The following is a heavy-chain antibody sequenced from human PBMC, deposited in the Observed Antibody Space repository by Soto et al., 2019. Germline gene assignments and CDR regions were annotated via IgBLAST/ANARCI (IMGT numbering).Heavy chain of an antibody. V-gene: IGHV4-4*02. CDR2: IFHSGDT. Sequence: QVQLQESGPGLVKPSGTLSLTCAVSGDSISNSRWWTWVRQPPGKGLEWMGEIFHSGDTNYNPSLKSRVFLSVDKSQNQFALKVSSVTAADTDVYYCAYSTGWYRHDVWGQGTVVTVSS. D-gene: IGHD6-19*01. CDR3: AYSTGWYRHDV. CDR1: GDSISNSRW. J-gene: IGHJ3*01.